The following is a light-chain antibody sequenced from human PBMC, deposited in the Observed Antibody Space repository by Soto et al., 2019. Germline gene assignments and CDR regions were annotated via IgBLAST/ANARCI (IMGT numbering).Light chain of an antibody. CDR2: GAS. CDR1: QSVSSSY. Sequence: ENVLTQSPGTLSLSPGERATLSCRASQSVSSSYLAWYQQKPGQAPRLLIYGASSRATGIPDRFSGSGSGTDFTLTISRLEPEDFAVYYRQQYGSSITFGQGTRL. J-gene: IGKJ5*01. CDR3: QQYGSSIT. V-gene: IGKV3-20*01.